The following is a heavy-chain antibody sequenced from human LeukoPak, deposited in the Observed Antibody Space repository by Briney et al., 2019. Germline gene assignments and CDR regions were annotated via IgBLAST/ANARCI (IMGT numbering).Heavy chain of an antibody. Sequence: SETLSLTCTVSGGSISSYYWSWIRQPPGKGLEWIGYIYYSGSTNYNPSLKSRVTISVDTSKNQFSLKLSSVTAADTAVYYCARATGWGYYYGMDVWGKGTTVTVSS. CDR2: IYYSGST. V-gene: IGHV4-59*01. J-gene: IGHJ6*04. CDR1: GGSISSYY. D-gene: IGHD6-19*01. CDR3: ARATGWGYYYGMDV.